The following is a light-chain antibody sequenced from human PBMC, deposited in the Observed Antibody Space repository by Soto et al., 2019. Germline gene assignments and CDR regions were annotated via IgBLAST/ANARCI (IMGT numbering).Light chain of an antibody. V-gene: IGKV1-9*01. CDR2: AAS. CDR3: QQRKTYPIT. J-gene: IGKJ5*01. CDR1: QDINTY. Sequence: DIQLTQSPSFLSASVGDRVTITCRASQDINTYLAWYQQKPGKAPKLLIFAASTLQNGVPSRFSGSGSGTEFTVTITSLQPEDFATYYCQQRKTYPITFGQGTRLEIK.